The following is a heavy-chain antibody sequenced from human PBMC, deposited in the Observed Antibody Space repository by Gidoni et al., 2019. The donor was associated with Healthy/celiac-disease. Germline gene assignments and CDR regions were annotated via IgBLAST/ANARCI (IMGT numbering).Heavy chain of an antibody. CDR2: IYPGDSDT. CDR3: ARATVTTTGWFDP. CDR1: VYSFTSYR. J-gene: IGHJ5*02. D-gene: IGHD4-17*01. V-gene: IGHV5-51*01. Sequence: EVQLVQSGAEVTQPGESLKISCTGSVYSFTSYRIGWVRQRPGKGLEWMGIIYPGDSDTRYSPSFQGQVTISADKSISTAYLQWSSLKASDTAMYYCARATVTTTGWFDPWGQGTLVTVSS.